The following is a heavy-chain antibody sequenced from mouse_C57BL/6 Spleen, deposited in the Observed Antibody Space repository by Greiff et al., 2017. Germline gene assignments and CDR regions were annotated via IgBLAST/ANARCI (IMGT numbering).Heavy chain of an antibody. Sequence: VQLQQPGAELVKPGASVKLSCKASGYTFTSYWMQWVKQRPGQGLEWIGEIDPSDSYTNYNQKFKGKATLTVDTSSSTAYMQLSSLTSEDSAVYYCARRGSGYEAWFAYWGQGTLVTVSA. CDR1: GYTFTSYW. V-gene: IGHV1-50*01. CDR3: ARRGSGYEAWFAY. D-gene: IGHD3-2*02. J-gene: IGHJ3*01. CDR2: IDPSDSYT.